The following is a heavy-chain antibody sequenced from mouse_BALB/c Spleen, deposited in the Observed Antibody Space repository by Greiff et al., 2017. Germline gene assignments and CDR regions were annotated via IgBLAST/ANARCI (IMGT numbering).Heavy chain of an antibody. J-gene: IGHJ3*01. Sequence: VQLKESGPGLVKPSQSLSLTCTVTGYSITSDYAWNWIRQFPGNKLEWMGYISYSGSTSYNPSLKSRISITRDTSKNQFFLQLNSVTTEDTATYYCAREEFFAYWGQGTLVTVSA. V-gene: IGHV3-2*02. CDR2: ISYSGST. CDR3: AREEFFAY. CDR1: GYSITSDYA.